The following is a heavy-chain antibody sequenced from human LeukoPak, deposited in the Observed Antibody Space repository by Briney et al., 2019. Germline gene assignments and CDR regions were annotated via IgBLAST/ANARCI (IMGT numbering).Heavy chain of an antibody. J-gene: IGHJ3*02. CDR1: GFAFSNAW. V-gene: IGHV3-15*01. CDR3: TTNDALDI. CDR2: IKKKGDTGPT. Sequence: GGSLRLSCAASGFAFSNAWMNWVRQAPGKGLEWVGHIKKKGDTGPTDYAAPVRGRFTISRDDSRNTVYLEMNSLKTEDTAVYYCTTNDALDIWGQGTMVTVSS.